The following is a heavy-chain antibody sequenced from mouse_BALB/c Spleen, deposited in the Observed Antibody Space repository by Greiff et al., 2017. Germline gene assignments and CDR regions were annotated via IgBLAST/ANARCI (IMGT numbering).Heavy chain of an antibody. V-gene: IGHV3-1*02. CDR1: GYSITSGYS. Sequence: EVQLQESGPDLVKPSQSLSLTCTVTGYSITSGYSWHWIRQFPGNKLEWMGYIHYSGSTNYNPSLKSRISITRDTSKNQFFLQLNSVTTEDTATYYCARSGLYYGSSYGYFDVWGAGTTVTVSS. D-gene: IGHD1-1*01. CDR2: IHYSGST. J-gene: IGHJ1*01. CDR3: ARSGLYYGSSYGYFDV.